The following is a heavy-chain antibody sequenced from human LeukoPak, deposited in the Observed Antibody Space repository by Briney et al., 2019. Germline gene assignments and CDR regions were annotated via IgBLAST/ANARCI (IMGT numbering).Heavy chain of an antibody. D-gene: IGHD2-2*01. CDR1: GFTFSSYA. J-gene: IGHJ4*02. CDR2: ISYDGSNK. Sequence: GGSLRLSCAASGFTFSSYAMHWVRQAPGKGLEWVAVISYDGSNKYYADSVKGRFTISRDDSKSIAYLQMNSLRTEDTAVYYCTRLSSSTSSLHFDYWGQGTLVTVSS. CDR3: TRLSSSTSSLHFDY. V-gene: IGHV3-30-3*01.